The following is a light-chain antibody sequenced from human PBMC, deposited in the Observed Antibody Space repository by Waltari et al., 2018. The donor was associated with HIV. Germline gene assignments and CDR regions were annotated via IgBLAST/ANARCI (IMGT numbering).Light chain of an antibody. CDR1: HSHIGTPA. J-gene: IGLJ2*01. V-gene: IGLV1-40*01. CDR2: NTT. CDR3: QSSDSTLSGSV. Sequence: QSVLTQPPSVSGSPGQRVTLSCTRSHSHIGTPAVHRYPKFPGTAPHLLIYNTTTRPSGVPDRFSGSKSGTSASLAITGLQSEDEADYFCQSSDSTLSGSVFGGGTKLTVL.